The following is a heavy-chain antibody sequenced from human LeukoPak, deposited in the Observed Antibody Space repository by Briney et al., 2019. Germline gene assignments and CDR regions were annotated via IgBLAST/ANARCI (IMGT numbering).Heavy chain of an antibody. CDR2: ISGSGGST. CDR1: GFRIRSNS. D-gene: IGHD1-26*01. CDR3: AKASSSGSYE. Sequence: GGSLRLSCVVSGFRIRSNSMSWVRQAPGKGLEWVSAISGSGGSTYYADSVKGRFTISRDNSKNTLYLQMNSLRAEDTAVYYCAKASSSGSYEWGQGTLVTVSS. V-gene: IGHV3-23*01. J-gene: IGHJ4*02.